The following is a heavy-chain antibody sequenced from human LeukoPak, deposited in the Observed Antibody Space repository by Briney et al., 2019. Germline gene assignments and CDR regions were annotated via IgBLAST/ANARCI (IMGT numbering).Heavy chain of an antibody. CDR2: ISSSSTI. J-gene: IGHJ4*02. V-gene: IGHV3-48*01. CDR1: GFTFSSYS. CDR3: ARGHGSGSYYPDY. Sequence: PGGSLRLSCAASGFTFSSYSMNWVRQAPGKGLEWVSYISSSSTIYYADSVKGRFTISRDNAENSLYPQMNSLRAEDTAVYYCARGHGSGSYYPDYWGQGTLVTVSS. D-gene: IGHD3-10*01.